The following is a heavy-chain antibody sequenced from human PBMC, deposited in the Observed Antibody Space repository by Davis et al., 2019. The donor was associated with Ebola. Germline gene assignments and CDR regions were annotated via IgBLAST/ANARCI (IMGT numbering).Heavy chain of an antibody. CDR3: ARDVTVGAFSFDF. V-gene: IGHV3-48*02. CDR1: GFALRNYN. J-gene: IGHJ4*02. D-gene: IGHD1-26*01. CDR2: TSSSTGGI. Sequence: GGSLRLSCAASGFALRNYNMNWVRQAPGKGLEWVSFTSSSTGGIYYADSVKGRFTISRDNAKNSLYLHMNSLRDEDTAVYYCARDVTVGAFSFDFWGQGTLVTVSS.